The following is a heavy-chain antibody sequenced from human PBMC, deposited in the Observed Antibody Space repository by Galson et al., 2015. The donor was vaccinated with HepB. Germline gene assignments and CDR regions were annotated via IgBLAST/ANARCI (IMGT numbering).Heavy chain of an antibody. CDR2: ISSSSSYT. CDR3: ARRGVGGSGSPFDP. D-gene: IGHD3-10*01. V-gene: IGHV3-11*06. J-gene: IGHJ5*02. Sequence: SLRLSCAASGFTFSDYYMSWIRQAPGKGLEWVSYISSSSSYTNYADSVKGRFTISRDNAKNSLYLQMNSLRAEDTAVYYCARRGVGGSGSPFDPWGQGTLVTVSS. CDR1: GFTFSDYY.